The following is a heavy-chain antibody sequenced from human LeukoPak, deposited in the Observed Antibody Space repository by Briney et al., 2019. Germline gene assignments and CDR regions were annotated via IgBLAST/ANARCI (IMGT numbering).Heavy chain of an antibody. V-gene: IGHV1-8*01. J-gene: IGHJ4*02. CDR1: GYTFTSYD. Sequence: GASVKVSCKASGYTFTSYDISWVRRATGQGLEWVGWMNPNSGNAGYAQKFQGRVTMTRDTSISTAYMELSSLRSDDTAVYYCAISRGYWGQGTLVTVSS. CDR3: AISRGY. D-gene: IGHD3-10*01. CDR2: MNPNSGNA.